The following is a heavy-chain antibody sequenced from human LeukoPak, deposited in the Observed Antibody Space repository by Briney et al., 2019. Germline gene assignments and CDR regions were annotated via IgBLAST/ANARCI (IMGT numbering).Heavy chain of an antibody. V-gene: IGHV3-23*01. J-gene: IGHJ4*02. D-gene: IGHD4-17*01. CDR1: GFTFTDYA. CDR3: AKDPHPYGDSVGGYHFDY. Sequence: GGSLRLSCAASGFTFTDYAMNWVRQAPGKGLEWVSGISYGGDNTYYADFAKGRFTISRDNPRNTLNLALNSLRAEDTAVCYCAKDPHPYGDSVGGYHFDYWGQGTLVTVSS. CDR2: ISYGGDNT.